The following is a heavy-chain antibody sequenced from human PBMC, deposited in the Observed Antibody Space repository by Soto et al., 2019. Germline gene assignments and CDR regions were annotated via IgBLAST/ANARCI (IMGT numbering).Heavy chain of an antibody. Sequence: GGSLRLSCAASGFTFSSYAMSWVRQAPGKGLEWVSAISGSGGSTYYADSVKGRFTISRDNSKNTLYLQMNSLRVEDTAVYYCAKLGHYCSGGSCYFDYWGQGTLVTVSS. CDR1: GFTFSSYA. CDR3: AKLGHYCSGGSCYFDY. D-gene: IGHD2-15*01. V-gene: IGHV3-23*01. CDR2: ISGSGGST. J-gene: IGHJ4*02.